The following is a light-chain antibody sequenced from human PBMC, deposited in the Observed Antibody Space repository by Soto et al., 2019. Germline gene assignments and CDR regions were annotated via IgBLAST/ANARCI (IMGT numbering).Light chain of an antibody. Sequence: EIVMTQSPPTLSVSPGERATLSCRAGQYISNNLACYQQKLGQAPSLLVYGASTRATGIPARFSGSGSGTEFTLTISGLQSEDLAVYYCQQYSKWPPHFGPGTTVDI. J-gene: IGKJ3*01. CDR2: GAS. CDR1: QYISNN. V-gene: IGKV3-15*01. CDR3: QQYSKWPPH.